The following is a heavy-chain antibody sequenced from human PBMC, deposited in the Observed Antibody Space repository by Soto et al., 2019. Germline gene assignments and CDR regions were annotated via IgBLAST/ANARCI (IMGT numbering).Heavy chain of an antibody. CDR2: IIPIFGTA. Sequence: SVKVSCKASGGTFSSYAISWVRQAPGQGLEWMGGIIPIFGTANYAQKFQGRVTITADESTSTAYMELSSLRSEDTAVYYCARASDYDFWSGYFSGADYGMDVWGQGTTVTVSS. V-gene: IGHV1-69*13. CDR1: GGTFSSYA. J-gene: IGHJ6*02. D-gene: IGHD3-3*01. CDR3: ARASDYDFWSGYFSGADYGMDV.